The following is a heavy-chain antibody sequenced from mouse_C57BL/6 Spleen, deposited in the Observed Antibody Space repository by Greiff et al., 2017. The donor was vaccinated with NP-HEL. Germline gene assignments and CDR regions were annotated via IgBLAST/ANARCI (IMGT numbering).Heavy chain of an antibody. D-gene: IGHD2-5*01. CDR3: ARHKHSTLAWFAY. Sequence: EVQLVESGGGLVKPGGSLKLSCAASGFTFSSYTMSWVCQTQEKRLECVATISGGGGNTYYPDSVKGRFTFSRANAKNTLYLQMSSLRSEDPALYYCARHKHSTLAWFAYWGQGTLVTVSA. CDR1: GFTFSSYT. J-gene: IGHJ3*01. CDR2: ISGGGGNT. V-gene: IGHV5-9*01.